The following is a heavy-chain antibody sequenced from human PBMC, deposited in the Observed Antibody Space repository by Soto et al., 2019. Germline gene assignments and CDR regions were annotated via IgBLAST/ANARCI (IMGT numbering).Heavy chain of an antibody. J-gene: IGHJ3*02. D-gene: IGHD6-19*01. Sequence: GASVKVSCKASGGTFSSYAISWVRQAPGQGLEWMGGIIPIFGTANYAQKFQGRVTITADESTSTAYMELSSLRSEDTAVYYCAWEGSGILFAFDIWGQGTMVTVSS. V-gene: IGHV1-69*13. CDR2: IIPIFGTA. CDR1: GGTFSSYA. CDR3: AWEGSGILFAFDI.